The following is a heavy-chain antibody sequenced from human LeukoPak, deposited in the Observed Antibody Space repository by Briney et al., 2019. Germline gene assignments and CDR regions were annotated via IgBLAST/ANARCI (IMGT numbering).Heavy chain of an antibody. Sequence: PGGSLRLSCAASGFTFSTYMMHWVRQAPGKGLMWVSHINSDGSSIRYAVSVKGRFTISRDNAKNTLYLQMSSLRAEDTAVYFCARDWSGSLDYWGQGTVVTVSS. CDR3: ARDWSGSLDY. V-gene: IGHV3-74*01. D-gene: IGHD1-26*01. J-gene: IGHJ4*02. CDR1: GFTFSTYM. CDR2: INSDGSSI.